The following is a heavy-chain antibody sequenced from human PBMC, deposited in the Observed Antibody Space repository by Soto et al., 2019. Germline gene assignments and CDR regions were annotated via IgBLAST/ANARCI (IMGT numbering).Heavy chain of an antibody. Sequence: GGSLRLSCAASGFTFENFGMSWVRQAPGRGLEWISSISGSGLNKYYADSVKGRFTISRDNSKNTVYLELSNLRAEDTAVYHCAKNQGVELVPLATVDWFDPWGQGSVVTVSS. D-gene: IGHD1-26*01. CDR1: GFTFENFG. CDR3: AKNQGVELVPLATVDWFDP. V-gene: IGHV3-23*01. CDR2: ISGSGLNK. J-gene: IGHJ5*02.